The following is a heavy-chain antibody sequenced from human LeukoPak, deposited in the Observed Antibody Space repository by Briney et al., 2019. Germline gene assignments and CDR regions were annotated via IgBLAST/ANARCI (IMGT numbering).Heavy chain of an antibody. J-gene: IGHJ1*01. CDR1: GLIFSSYS. V-gene: IGHV3-48*02. CDR2: IRSSSSTT. CDR3: AREGGSGSYFED. D-gene: IGHD3-10*01. Sequence: GGSLRLSCAASGLIFSSYSMNCVRQAPGKGLEWISYIRSSSSTTYYADSVRGRFTISRDNAKNSLYLQMNSLRDEDTAVFYCAREGGSGSYFEDWGQGTLVTVSS.